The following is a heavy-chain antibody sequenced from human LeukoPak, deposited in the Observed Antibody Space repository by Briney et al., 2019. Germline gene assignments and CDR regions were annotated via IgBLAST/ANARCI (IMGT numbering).Heavy chain of an antibody. D-gene: IGHD6-19*01. CDR3: ARGGGRGWVDY. Sequence: EASVKVSCKASGYNFLNYGISWVRQAPGQRLEWMGWISTHNGNTKYAQKLQGRVTMTTDTSTSTVYMELSSLTDDDTAVYYCARGGGRGWVDYWGQGTLVTVSS. J-gene: IGHJ4*02. V-gene: IGHV1-18*01. CDR1: GYNFLNYG. CDR2: ISTHNGNT.